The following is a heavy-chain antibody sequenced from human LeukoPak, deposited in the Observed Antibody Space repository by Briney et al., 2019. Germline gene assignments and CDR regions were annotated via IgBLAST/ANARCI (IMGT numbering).Heavy chain of an antibody. CDR2: INPNSGGT. D-gene: IGHD2-2*02. J-gene: IGHJ4*02. CDR3: ATRYCSSTSCYTLGY. Sequence: ASVKVSCKASGYTFTCYYMHWVRQAPGQGLEWMGWINPNSGGTNYAQKFQGRVTMTRDTSISTAYMELSRLRSDDTAVYYCATRYCSSTSCYTLGYWGQGTLVTVSS. CDR1: GYTFTCYY. V-gene: IGHV1-2*02.